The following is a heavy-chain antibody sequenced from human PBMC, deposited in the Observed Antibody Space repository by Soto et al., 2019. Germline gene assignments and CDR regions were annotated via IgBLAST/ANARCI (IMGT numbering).Heavy chain of an antibody. D-gene: IGHD1-26*01. Sequence: ASVKVSCKSSGYTFTTYTMNWVRQAPGQGLEWMGWINTGNGDTKYSQKFQGRVTITRDTSASTAYMELSSLRSEDTAVYYCARDDSGFSGSHYIDYFTYWGQGALVTVSS. CDR1: GYTFTTYT. CDR2: INTGNGDT. J-gene: IGHJ4*02. CDR3: ARDDSGFSGSHYIDYFTY. V-gene: IGHV1-3*04.